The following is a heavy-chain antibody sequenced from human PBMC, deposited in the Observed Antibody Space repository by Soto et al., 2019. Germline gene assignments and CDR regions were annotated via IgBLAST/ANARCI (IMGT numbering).Heavy chain of an antibody. CDR1: GFTFSSYA. Sequence: EVQLLESGGGLVQPGGSLRLSCAASGFTFSSYAMSWVRQAPGKGLEWVSAISGSGGSTYYADSVKGRFTISRDNSKNTLYPKMDGLRAEDTPVYYCAKETSGDYPRFDPWGQGPLVTVSS. J-gene: IGHJ5*02. CDR2: ISGSGGST. CDR3: AKETSGDYPRFDP. V-gene: IGHV3-23*01. D-gene: IGHD4-17*01.